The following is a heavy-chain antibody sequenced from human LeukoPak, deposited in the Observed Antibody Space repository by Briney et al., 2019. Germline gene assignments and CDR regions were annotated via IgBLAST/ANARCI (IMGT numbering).Heavy chain of an antibody. D-gene: IGHD5-12*01. J-gene: IGHJ4*02. Sequence: GGFLRLSCAASGFTFSSYGMHWVRQAPGKGLEWVAVISYDGSNKYYADSVKGRFTISRDNSKNTLYLQMNSLRAEDTAVYYCAKDAGYGGYFDYWGQGTLVTVSS. CDR1: GFTFSSYG. CDR3: AKDAGYGGYFDY. CDR2: ISYDGSNK. V-gene: IGHV3-30*18.